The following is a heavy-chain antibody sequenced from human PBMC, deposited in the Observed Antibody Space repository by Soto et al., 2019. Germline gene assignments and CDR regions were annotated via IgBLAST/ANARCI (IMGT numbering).Heavy chain of an antibody. D-gene: IGHD1-26*01. CDR3: ARGELLSYYYYYGMDV. CDR1: GFTFSSYG. V-gene: IGHV3-33*01. J-gene: IGHJ6*02. Sequence: QVQLVDSGGGVVQPGRSLRLSCAASGFTFSSYGMHWVRQAPGKGLEWVAVIWYDGSNKYYADSVKGRFTISRDNSKNTLYLQMNSLRAEDTAVYYCARGELLSYYYYYGMDVWGQGTTVTVSS. CDR2: IWYDGSNK.